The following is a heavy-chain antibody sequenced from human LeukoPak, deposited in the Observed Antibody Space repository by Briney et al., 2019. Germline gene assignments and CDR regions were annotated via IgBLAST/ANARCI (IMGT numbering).Heavy chain of an antibody. D-gene: IGHD3-10*01. J-gene: IGHJ4*02. CDR3: ARDYGSGGLDY. Sequence: ASVKVSCKASGYIFTNYAMHWVRLAPGQRLEWMGWINAGNGNTKYSQNFQGRVTFTRDTSASTAYMDLSSLISEDTAVYYCARDYGSGGLDYWGQGTLVTVSS. V-gene: IGHV1-3*01. CDR1: GYIFTNYA. CDR2: INAGNGNT.